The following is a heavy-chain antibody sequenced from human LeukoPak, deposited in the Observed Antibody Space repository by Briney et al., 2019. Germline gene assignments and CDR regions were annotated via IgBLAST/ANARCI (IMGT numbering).Heavy chain of an antibody. D-gene: IGHD2-2*01. CDR1: GFTVTSNG. V-gene: IGHV3-64*01. J-gene: IGHJ2*01. CDR2: ISSNGVDT. Sequence: PGGSLRLSCAASGFTVTSNGMHWVRQAPGKGLEDVSAISSNGVDTYYANSVKGRFSVSRDISKNTVYLQMGSLRTEDMAVYYCARWTSSYFSLWGRGTLVTVSS. CDR3: ARWTSSYFSL.